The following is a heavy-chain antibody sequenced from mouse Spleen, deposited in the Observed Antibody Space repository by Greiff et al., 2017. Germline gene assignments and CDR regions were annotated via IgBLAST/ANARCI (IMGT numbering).Heavy chain of an antibody. CDR3: ARGGGRDYFDY. D-gene: IGHD1-1*02. CDR2: IYPGNSDA. J-gene: IGHJ2*01. Sequence: EVQRVESGTVLARPGASVKMSCKTSGYTFTSYWMHWVKQRPGQGLQWIGAIYPGNSDATYNQKFKGKAKLTAVTSASTAYMELSSLTNEDSAVYYCARGGGRDYFDYWGQGTTLTVSS. CDR1: GYTFTSYW. V-gene: IGHV1-5*01.